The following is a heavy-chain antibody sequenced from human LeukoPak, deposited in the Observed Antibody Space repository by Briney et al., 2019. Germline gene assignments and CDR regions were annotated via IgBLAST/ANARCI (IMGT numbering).Heavy chain of an antibody. CDR1: GFTFSSHS. J-gene: IGHJ4*02. V-gene: IGHV3-21*01. D-gene: IGHD3-22*01. CDR3: ARGEYYYDSSGYPDHFDY. Sequence: PAGSLRLSCAASGFTFSSHSMNWVRPAPRKPLHWVSSISSSSSYIYYADSVKGRFTISRDNAKNSLYLQMNSLRAEDTAVYYCARGEYYYDSSGYPDHFDYWGQGTLVTVSS. CDR2: ISSSSSYI.